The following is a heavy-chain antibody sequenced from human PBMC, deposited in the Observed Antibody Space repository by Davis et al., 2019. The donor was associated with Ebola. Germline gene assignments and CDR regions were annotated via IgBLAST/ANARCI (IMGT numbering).Heavy chain of an antibody. Sequence: MPGGSLRLSCAVYGGSFSGYYWSWIRQPPGKGLEWIGEINHSGSTNYNPSLKSRVTISVDTSKNQFSLKLSSVTAADTAVYYCARWPPLRVWYYGMDVWGQGTTVTVSS. D-gene: IGHD2-21*01. CDR1: GGSFSGYY. CDR3: ARWPPLRVWYYGMDV. J-gene: IGHJ6*02. V-gene: IGHV4-34*01. CDR2: INHSGST.